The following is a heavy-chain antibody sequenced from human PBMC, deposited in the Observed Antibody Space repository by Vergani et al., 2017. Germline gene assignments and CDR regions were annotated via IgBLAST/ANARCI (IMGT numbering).Heavy chain of an antibody. CDR3: ARVGYSSGWSTVGWFDP. D-gene: IGHD6-19*01. Sequence: QVQLVQSGAEVKKPGSSVKVSCKASGGTFSSYAISWVRQAPGQGLEWMGGIIPIFGTANYAQKFQGRVTITADESTSTAYMELSSLRSDATAVYYCARVGYSSGWSTVGWFDPWGQGTLVTVSS. V-gene: IGHV1-69*01. J-gene: IGHJ5*02. CDR1: GGTFSSYA. CDR2: IIPIFGTA.